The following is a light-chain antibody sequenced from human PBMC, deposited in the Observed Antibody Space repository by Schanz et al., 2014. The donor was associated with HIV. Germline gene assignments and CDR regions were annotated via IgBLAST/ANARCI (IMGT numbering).Light chain of an antibody. Sequence: IQLTQSPSSLSASVGDRVTITCRASQGISSYLAWYQQKPGKAPKLLIYAASTLQSGVPSRFSGSGSGTDFTLTISNVEPDDFAIYYCQQYSSYPYTFGQGTKLDIK. CDR3: QQYSSYPYT. CDR1: QGISSY. V-gene: IGKV1-9*01. J-gene: IGKJ2*01. CDR2: AAS.